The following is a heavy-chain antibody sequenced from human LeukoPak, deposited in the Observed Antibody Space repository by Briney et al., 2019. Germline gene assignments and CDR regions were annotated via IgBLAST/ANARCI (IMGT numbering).Heavy chain of an antibody. CDR2: ISSSSSTI. J-gene: IGHJ4*02. Sequence: SGGSLRLSCAASGFSITTYSMNWVRQAPGKGLEWVSYISSSSSTIYYADSVKGRFTISRDNAKNSLYLQMNSLRAEDTAVYYCARVHRRFLEWLFGYWGQGTLVTVSS. CDR3: ARVHRRFLEWLFGY. V-gene: IGHV3-48*04. CDR1: GFSITTYS. D-gene: IGHD3-3*01.